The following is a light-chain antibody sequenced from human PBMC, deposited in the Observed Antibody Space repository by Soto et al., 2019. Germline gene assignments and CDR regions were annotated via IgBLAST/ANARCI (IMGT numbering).Light chain of an antibody. J-gene: IGLJ1*01. CDR1: SSNIGAGYD. Sequence: QSVLTQPPSVSGAPGQRVTISCTGSSSNIGAGYDVHWYQQLPGTAPKLLIYGNSNRPSGVPDRCSGSKSVTAASLAITGLQAEDEADYYCQSYDSSLSGYVFGTGTKLTVL. CDR3: QSYDSSLSGYV. CDR2: GNS. V-gene: IGLV1-40*01.